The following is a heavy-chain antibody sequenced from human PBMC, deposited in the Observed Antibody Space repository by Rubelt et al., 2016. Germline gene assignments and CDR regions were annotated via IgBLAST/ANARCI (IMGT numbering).Heavy chain of an antibody. J-gene: IGHJ6*02. CDR3: ARHIDPVAGSRDGNQFYYYYGMDV. CDR2: IYYSGST. D-gene: IGHD6-19*01. V-gene: IGHV4-39*01. Sequence: WIGSIYYSGSTYYNPSLKSRVTISVDTSKNQFSLKLSSVTAADTAVYYCARHIDPVAGSRDGNQFYYYYGMDVWGQGTTVTVSS.